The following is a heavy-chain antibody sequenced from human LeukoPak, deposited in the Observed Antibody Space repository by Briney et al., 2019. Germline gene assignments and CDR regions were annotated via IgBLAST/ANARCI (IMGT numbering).Heavy chain of an antibody. CDR2: ISDSGGST. CDR3: AKRGVVIRVILVGFHKDAYYFES. Sequence: PGGSLRLSCAVSGITLSNYGMSWVRQAPGKGLEWVAGISDSGGSTNYADSVKGRFTISRDNPKNTLYLQMNSLRAEDTAVYFCAKRGVVIRVILVGFHKDAYYFESWGQGALVTVSS. J-gene: IGHJ4*02. D-gene: IGHD3/OR15-3a*01. CDR1: GITLSNYG. V-gene: IGHV3-23*01.